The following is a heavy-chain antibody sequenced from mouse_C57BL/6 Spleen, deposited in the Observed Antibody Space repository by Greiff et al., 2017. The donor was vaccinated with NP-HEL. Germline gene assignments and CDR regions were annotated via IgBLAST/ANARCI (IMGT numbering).Heavy chain of an antibody. CDR2: INYDGSST. CDR1: GFTFSDYY. J-gene: IGHJ4*01. Sequence: EVMLVESEGGLVQPGRSMKLSCTASGFTFSDYYMAWVRQVPEKGLEWVANINYDGSSTYYLDSLKSRFIISRDNAKNILYLQMSSLKSEDTATYYCAREGIYYGYDGAMDYWGQGTSVTVSS. CDR3: AREGIYYGYDGAMDY. D-gene: IGHD2-2*01. V-gene: IGHV5-16*01.